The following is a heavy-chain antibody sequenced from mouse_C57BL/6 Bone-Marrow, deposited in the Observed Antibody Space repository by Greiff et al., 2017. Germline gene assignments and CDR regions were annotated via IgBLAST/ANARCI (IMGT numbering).Heavy chain of an antibody. Sequence: QVQLQQSGAELVKPGASVKISCKASGYAFSSYWMNWVKQRPGKGLEWIGQIYPGDGDTNYNGKFKGKATLTADKASSTAYMQLSSLTSEDSAVYVCARTPWLVRAMDDWGQGTSVTVSS. D-gene: IGHD2-3*01. V-gene: IGHV1-80*01. J-gene: IGHJ4*01. CDR1: GYAFSSYW. CDR2: IYPGDGDT. CDR3: ARTPWLVRAMDD.